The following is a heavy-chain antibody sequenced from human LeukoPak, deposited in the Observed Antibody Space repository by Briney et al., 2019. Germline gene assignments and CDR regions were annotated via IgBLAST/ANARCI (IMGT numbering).Heavy chain of an antibody. D-gene: IGHD3-3*01. Sequence: SQTLSLTCAVSGGSISSGGYSWSWIRQPPGKGLEWVGHIHYSGSTKYNPSLKSRVTVSLDTSKNHLSLRLSSVTAADTAMYYCARLRKYDDFWSGYFHYFDYWGQGTLVTVSS. V-gene: IGHV4-30-4*07. J-gene: IGHJ4*02. CDR1: GGSISSGGYS. CDR2: IHYSGST. CDR3: ARLRKYDDFWSGYFHYFDY.